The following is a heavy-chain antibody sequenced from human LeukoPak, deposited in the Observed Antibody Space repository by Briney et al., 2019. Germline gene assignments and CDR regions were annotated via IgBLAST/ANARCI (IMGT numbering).Heavy chain of an antibody. CDR1: GFTVSAHY. CDR2: LYTGGDT. D-gene: IGHD3-22*01. J-gene: IGHJ4*02. Sequence: GGSLRLSCAVSGFTVSAHYMSWVRQAPGKGLECVSFLYTGGDTYYADSVKGRFTISRDNSKNTLYLQMNSLRAEDTAVYYCAKSYYYDSRNFDCWGQGTLVTVSS. V-gene: IGHV3-53*01. CDR3: AKSYYYDSRNFDC.